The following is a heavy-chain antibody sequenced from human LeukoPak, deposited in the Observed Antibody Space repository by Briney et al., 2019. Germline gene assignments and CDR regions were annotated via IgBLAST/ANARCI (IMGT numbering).Heavy chain of an antibody. Sequence: GGSLRLSCAASGFTFSSYGMHWVRQAPGKGLEWVAFIRYDGSNKYYADSVKGRFTISRDNSKNTLYLQMNSLRAEDTAVYYCAIPKPPYYDFWSGYGHFDYWGQGTLVTVSS. V-gene: IGHV3-30*02. D-gene: IGHD3-3*01. J-gene: IGHJ4*02. CDR1: GFTFSSYG. CDR2: IRYDGSNK. CDR3: AIPKPPYYDFWSGYGHFDY.